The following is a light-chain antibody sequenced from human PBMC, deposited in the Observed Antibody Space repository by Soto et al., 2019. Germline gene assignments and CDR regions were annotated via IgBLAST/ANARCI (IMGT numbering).Light chain of an antibody. Sequence: QSALTQPPSASGSPGQSVTISCTGTSSDVGDYNSVSWYQQHPGKAPKLMIYDVSKRPSGVPDRFSGSKSGNTASLTVSGLQAEYEADYYCSSYAGTHVVFGTGTKVTVL. CDR2: DVS. CDR1: SSDVGDYNS. CDR3: SSYAGTHVV. J-gene: IGLJ1*01. V-gene: IGLV2-8*01.